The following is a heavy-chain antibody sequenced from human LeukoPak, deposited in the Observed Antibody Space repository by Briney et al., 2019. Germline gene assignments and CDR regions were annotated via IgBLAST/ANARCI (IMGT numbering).Heavy chain of an antibody. V-gene: IGHV1-2*02. CDR1: GYTFSGNF. J-gene: IGHJ4*02. Sequence: GASVKVSCKASGYTFSGNFMHWVRQAPGQGLEWMGWINPNSGGTNYAQKFQGRVTMTRDTSISTAYMELSRLRSDDTAVYYCARISGSTSSGWYYFDYWGQGTLVTVSS. CDR3: ARISGSTSSGWYYFDY. D-gene: IGHD6-19*01. CDR2: INPNSGGT.